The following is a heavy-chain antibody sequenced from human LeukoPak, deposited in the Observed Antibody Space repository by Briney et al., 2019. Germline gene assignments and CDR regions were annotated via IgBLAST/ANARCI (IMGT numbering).Heavy chain of an antibody. CDR1: GYTFTGYY. J-gene: IGHJ4*02. V-gene: IGHV1-2*02. CDR2: INPNSGGT. Sequence: GASVKVSCKASGYTFTGYYMHWVRQAPGQGLEWMGWINPNSGGTNYAQKFQGRVTMTRDTSISTAYMELSRLRSDDTAVYYCARLPGREYYDSSGVVDYWGQGTLVTVSS. D-gene: IGHD3-22*01. CDR3: ARLPGREYYDSSGVVDY.